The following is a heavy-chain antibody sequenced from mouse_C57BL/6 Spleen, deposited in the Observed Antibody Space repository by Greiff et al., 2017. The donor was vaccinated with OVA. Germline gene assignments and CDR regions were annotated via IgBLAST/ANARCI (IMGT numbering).Heavy chain of an antibody. CDR2: IDPETGGT. D-gene: IGHD4-1*01. J-gene: IGHJ4*01. V-gene: IGHV1-15*01. CDR3: TRDWDDYAMDY. Sequence: VKLMESGAELVRPGASVTLSCKASGYTFTDYEMHWVKQTPVHGLEWIGAIDPETGGTAYNQKFKGKAILTADKSSSTAYMELRSLTSEDSAVYYCTRDWDDYAMDYWGQGTSVTVSS. CDR1: GYTFTDYE.